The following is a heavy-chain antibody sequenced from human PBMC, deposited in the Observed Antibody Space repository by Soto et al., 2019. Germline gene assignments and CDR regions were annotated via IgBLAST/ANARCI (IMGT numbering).Heavy chain of an antibody. D-gene: IGHD1-1*01. CDR2: INGGTGQA. CDR3: ARGKGMEENYHYSGLDI. Sequence: ASVKVSGKASGYTFTTHAMHWVRQAPGQSLEWMGWINGGTGQAKHSQRFQGRVNITRDTSASTTYMELSSLRSEDTAVYYCARGKGMEENYHYSGLDIWGQGTTVTGSS. CDR1: GYTFTTHA. J-gene: IGHJ6*02. V-gene: IGHV1-3*01.